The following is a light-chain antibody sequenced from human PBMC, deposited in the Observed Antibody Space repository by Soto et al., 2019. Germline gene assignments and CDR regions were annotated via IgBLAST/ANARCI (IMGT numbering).Light chain of an antibody. CDR2: LNSDGSH. J-gene: IGLJ2*01. Sequence: QSVLTQSPSASASLGASVKLTCTLSRGHSSYGIAWHQQQPEKGPRYLMKLNSDGSHSKGDGIPDRFSGSSSGAERYLTISSLQSDDEADYYCQTWDTGTRVFGGGTKLTVL. V-gene: IGLV4-69*01. CDR1: RGHSSYG. CDR3: QTWDTGTRV.